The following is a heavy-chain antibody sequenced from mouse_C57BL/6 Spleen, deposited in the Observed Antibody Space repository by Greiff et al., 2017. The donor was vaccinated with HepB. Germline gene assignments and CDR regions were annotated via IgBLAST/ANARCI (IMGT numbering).Heavy chain of an antibody. CDR2: IHPNSGST. J-gene: IGHJ4*01. Sequence: VQLQQSGAELVKPGASVKLSCKASGYTFTSYWMHWVKQRPGQGLEWIGMIHPNSGSTNYNEKFKSKATLTVEKSSSTAYMQLSSLTYEDSAVYYCARRWDEDYAMDYWGQGTSVTVSS. D-gene: IGHD4-1*01. CDR1: GYTFTSYW. CDR3: ARRWDEDYAMDY. V-gene: IGHV1-64*01.